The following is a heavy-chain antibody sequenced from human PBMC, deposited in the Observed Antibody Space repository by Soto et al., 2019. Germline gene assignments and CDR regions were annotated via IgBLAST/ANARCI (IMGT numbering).Heavy chain of an antibody. CDR1: GGSISSSSYY. J-gene: IGHJ4*02. V-gene: IGHV4-39*07. CDR2: IYYSGST. CDR3: ARGWFGEFVSYFDD. D-gene: IGHD3-10*01. Sequence: SETLSLTCTVSGGSISSSSYYWGWLRQPPGKRLERIGSIYYSGSTYYNPSLKSRVTISVDTSKNQFSLKLSSVTAADTAVYYCARGWFGEFVSYFDDWGQGTLVTVSS.